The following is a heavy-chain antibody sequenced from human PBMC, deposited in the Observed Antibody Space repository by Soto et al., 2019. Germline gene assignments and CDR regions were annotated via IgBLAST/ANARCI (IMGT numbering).Heavy chain of an antibody. D-gene: IGHD3-16*01. CDR3: ASGGRSSKGGYYYMDV. J-gene: IGHJ6*03. CDR1: GFTFSSYW. Sequence: PGGSLRLSCAASGFTFSSYWMSWVRQAPGKGLEWVANIKQDGSEKYYVDSVKGRFTISRDNAKNSLYLQMNSLRAEDTAVYYCASGGRSSKGGYYYMDVWGKGTTVTVSS. CDR2: IKQDGSEK. V-gene: IGHV3-7*01.